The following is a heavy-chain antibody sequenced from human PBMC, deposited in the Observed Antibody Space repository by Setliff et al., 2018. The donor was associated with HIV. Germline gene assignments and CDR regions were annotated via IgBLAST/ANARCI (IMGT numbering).Heavy chain of an antibody. CDR3: AREDSSWYGSLDY. V-gene: IGHV3-23*01. CDR2: IRGSGSGDTT. J-gene: IGHJ4*02. Sequence: GGSLRLSCVGSGFIFSSYAMTWVRQAPGKGLEWVSTIRGSGSGDTTHYADFVKGRFTISRDNSKNTVYLQMNSLRAEDMAIYYCAREDSSWYGSLDYWGQGTPVTVSS. CDR1: GFIFSSYA. D-gene: IGHD6-13*01.